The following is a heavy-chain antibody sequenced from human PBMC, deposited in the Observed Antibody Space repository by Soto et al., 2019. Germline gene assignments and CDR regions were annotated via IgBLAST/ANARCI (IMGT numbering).Heavy chain of an antibody. CDR3: ARGVVAGYFDY. V-gene: IGHV4-34*01. Sequence: KASETLSLTCAVYGGSFSGYYWSWIRQPPGKGLEWIGEINHSGSTNYNPSLKSRVTISVDTSKNQFSLKLSSVTAADTAVYYCARGVVAGYFDYWGQGTLVTVSS. D-gene: IGHD6-19*01. CDR1: GGSFSGYY. CDR2: INHSGST. J-gene: IGHJ4*02.